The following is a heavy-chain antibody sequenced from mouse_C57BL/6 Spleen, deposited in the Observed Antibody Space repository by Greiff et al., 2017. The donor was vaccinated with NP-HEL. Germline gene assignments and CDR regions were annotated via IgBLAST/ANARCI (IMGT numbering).Heavy chain of an antibody. J-gene: IGHJ1*03. CDR1: GFTFSSYG. Sequence: EVKLMESGGDLVKPGGSLKLSCAASGFTFSSYGMSWVRQTPDKRLEWVATISSGGSYTYYPDSVKGRFTISRDNAKNTLYLQMSSLKSEDTAMYYCARLTGTRGYFDVWGTGTTVTVSS. CDR2: ISSGGSYT. V-gene: IGHV5-6*01. CDR3: ARLTGTRGYFDV. D-gene: IGHD4-1*01.